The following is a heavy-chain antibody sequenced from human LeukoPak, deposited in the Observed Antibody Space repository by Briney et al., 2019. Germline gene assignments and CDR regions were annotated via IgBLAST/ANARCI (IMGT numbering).Heavy chain of an antibody. Sequence: ASVKVSCTASGYTFTDYYINWVRQAPGQGLEWMGWISAYNGNTNYAQKLQGRVTMTTDTSTSTAYMELRSLRSDDTAVYYCARDRGDYYFDYWGQGTLVTVSS. J-gene: IGHJ4*02. V-gene: IGHV1-18*01. CDR2: ISAYNGNT. CDR3: ARDRGDYYFDY. CDR1: GYTFTDYY. D-gene: IGHD2-21*02.